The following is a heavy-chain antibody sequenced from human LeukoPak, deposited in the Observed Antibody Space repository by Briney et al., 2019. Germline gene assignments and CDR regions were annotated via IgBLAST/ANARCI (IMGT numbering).Heavy chain of an antibody. V-gene: IGHV4-61*02. CDR2: ICTSGST. J-gene: IGHJ5*02. Sequence: SETLSLTCTVSGGSISSGSYYWSWIRQPAGKGLEWIGRICTSGSTNYNPSLKSRVTISVDTSKNQFSLKLSSVTAADTAVYYCAREYSSGWYALDPWGQGTLVTVSS. CDR3: AREYSSGWYALDP. CDR1: GGSISSGSYY. D-gene: IGHD6-19*01.